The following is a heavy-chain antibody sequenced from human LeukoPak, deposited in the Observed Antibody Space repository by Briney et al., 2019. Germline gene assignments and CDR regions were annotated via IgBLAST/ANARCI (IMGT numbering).Heavy chain of an antibody. CDR1: GLTFSNYA. D-gene: IGHD4-17*01. CDR2: ISVNGRTV. CDR3: TRDPNGDYIGAFDP. Sequence: PGGSLRLSCAAPGLTFSNYAMTWVRQAPGKGLEGVSSISVNGRTVVYTDSVKGRFTTSRDNSKNILYLHINSLRAEDTALYYCTRDPNGDYIGAFDPWGQGTLVTVSS. V-gene: IGHV3-23*01. J-gene: IGHJ5*02.